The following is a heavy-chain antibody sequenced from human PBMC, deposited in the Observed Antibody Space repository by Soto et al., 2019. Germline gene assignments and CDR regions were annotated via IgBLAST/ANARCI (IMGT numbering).Heavy chain of an antibody. CDR2: INPSGGST. D-gene: IGHD2-2*02. CDR1: GCTFNSYF. J-gene: IGHJ4*02. CDR3: ARAGTSVVVPAAIQFPHIDY. V-gene: IGHV1-46*02. Sequence: ASVKVSCKASGCTFNSYFMHWVRQAPGQGLEWMGVINPSGGSTSYAQKFLGRVTMTRDTSTSTVYMELSSLRSEDTAVYYCARAGTSVVVPAAIQFPHIDYWGQGTLVTVSS.